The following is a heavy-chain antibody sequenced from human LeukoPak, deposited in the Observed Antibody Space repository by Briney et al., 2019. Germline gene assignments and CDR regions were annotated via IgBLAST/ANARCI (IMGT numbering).Heavy chain of an antibody. D-gene: IGHD3-3*01. CDR2: IKEDGSAK. Sequence: GGSLRLSCAASGFIFSSFWMSWVRQAPGKGLEWVANIKEDGSAKYYVDSVKGRLTISRDNAEKSLYLQMNSLRAEDTAVYYCARESRFLESPGFDYWGQGTLVTVSS. CDR1: GFIFSSFW. J-gene: IGHJ4*02. CDR3: ARESRFLESPGFDY. V-gene: IGHV3-7*05.